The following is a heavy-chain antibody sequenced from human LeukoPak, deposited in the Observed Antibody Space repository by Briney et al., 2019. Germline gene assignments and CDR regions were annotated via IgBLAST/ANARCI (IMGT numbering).Heavy chain of an antibody. CDR1: GFTFSNAW. V-gene: IGHV3-15*01. Sequence: GSLRLSCAASGFTFSNAWMSWVRQAPGKGLEWVGRIKSKTDGGTTEYAAPLKGRFTISRDDSKNTLYLQMNSLKTEDTAVYYCTTDHGRALYDILTGYYYNYWGQGTLVTVSS. CDR3: TTDHGRALYDILTGYYYNY. D-gene: IGHD3-9*01. CDR2: IKSKTDGGTT. J-gene: IGHJ4*02.